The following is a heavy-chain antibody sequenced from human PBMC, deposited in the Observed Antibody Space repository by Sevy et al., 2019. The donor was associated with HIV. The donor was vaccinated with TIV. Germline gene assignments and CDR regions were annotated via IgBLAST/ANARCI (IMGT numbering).Heavy chain of an antibody. J-gene: IGHJ4*02. CDR3: ARDLGGYGGNSIDY. Sequence: ASVKVSCKASGYTFTSYGISWVQQAPGQGLEWMGWISAYNGNTNYAQKLQGRVTMTTDTSTSTAYVELRSLRSDDTAIYYCARDLGGYGGNSIDYWGQGTLVTVSS. V-gene: IGHV1-18*01. D-gene: IGHD2-21*02. CDR1: GYTFTSYG. CDR2: ISAYNGNT.